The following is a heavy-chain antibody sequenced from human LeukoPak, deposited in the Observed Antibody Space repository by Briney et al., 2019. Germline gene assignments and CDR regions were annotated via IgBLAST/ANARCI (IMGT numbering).Heavy chain of an antibody. CDR2: IRYDGNNK. Sequence: GGSLRLSCAASGFTFRSYGMHWVRQAPGKGLEWVAFIRYDGNNKYYADSVKGRFTISRDSSKNTLYLQMNSLRAEDTARYYCAKAGTWLYEEENSYYFDYWGQGTLVTVSS. CDR3: AKAGTWLYEEENSYYFDY. J-gene: IGHJ4*02. D-gene: IGHD1-1*01. V-gene: IGHV3-30*02. CDR1: GFTFRSYG.